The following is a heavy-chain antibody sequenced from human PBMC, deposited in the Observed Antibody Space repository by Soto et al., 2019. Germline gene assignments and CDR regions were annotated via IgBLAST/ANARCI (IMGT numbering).Heavy chain of an antibody. J-gene: IGHJ4*02. D-gene: IGHD3-16*01. CDR3: ARHWDWGSLGY. CDR1: GGSISSDY. V-gene: IGHV4-59*08. CDR2: IYYSGSI. Sequence: QVQLQESGPGLVKPSETLSLTCTVSGGSISSDYWSWIRQPPGKGLEWIGYIYYSGSINYNPSLRRRVAISVDPSKNQFSLKLTFVTAADTAVYSCARHWDWGSLGYWGQGTLVTVSS.